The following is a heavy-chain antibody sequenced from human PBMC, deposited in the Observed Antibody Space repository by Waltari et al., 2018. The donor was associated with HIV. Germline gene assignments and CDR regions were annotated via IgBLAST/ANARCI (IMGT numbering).Heavy chain of an antibody. J-gene: IGHJ4*02. CDR3: AREGQWLDGRGADFDY. Sequence: QVQLVESGGGVVQPGRSLRLSCAASGFPFSSYAMHWVRQAPGKGLEWVAVVSYDGSNKYYADSVKGRFTISRDKSKNTLYLQMNSLRAEDTAVFYCAREGQWLDGRGADFDYWGQGTLVTVSS. CDR2: VSYDGSNK. D-gene: IGHD6-19*01. CDR1: GFPFSSYA. V-gene: IGHV3-30*03.